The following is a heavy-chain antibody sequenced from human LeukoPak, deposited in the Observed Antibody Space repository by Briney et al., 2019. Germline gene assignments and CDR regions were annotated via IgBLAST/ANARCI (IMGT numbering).Heavy chain of an antibody. J-gene: IGHJ4*02. CDR1: GYTFTGYY. D-gene: IGHD2-2*01. CDR2: INPSSGGT. CDR3: ARDVGEYCSSVSCYASDY. Sequence: ASVKVSCKASGYTFTGYYMHWVRQAPGQGLEWMGWINPSSGGTNYAQKFQGRVTMTRDTSISTAYMELSRLRSDDTAVYYCARDVGEYCSSVSCYASDYWGQGTQVTVSS. V-gene: IGHV1-2*02.